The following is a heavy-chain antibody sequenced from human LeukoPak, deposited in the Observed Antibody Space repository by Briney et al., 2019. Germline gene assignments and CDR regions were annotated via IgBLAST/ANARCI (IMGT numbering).Heavy chain of an antibody. CDR3: ARDLGGAVAGTS. J-gene: IGHJ4*02. CDR2: INPNSGGT. Sequence: ASVKVSCKASGYTFTSYDIYWVRQATGQGLEWMGRINPNSGGTNYAQQFQGRATMTRDTSISPAYMQLRSLRSHDTAVYYCARDLGGAVAGTSWGQGTLVPVSS. V-gene: IGHV1-2*06. CDR1: GYTFTSYD. D-gene: IGHD6-19*01.